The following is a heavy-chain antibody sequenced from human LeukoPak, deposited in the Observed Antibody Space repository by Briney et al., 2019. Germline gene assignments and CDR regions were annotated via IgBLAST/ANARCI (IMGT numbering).Heavy chain of an antibody. V-gene: IGHV3-11*05. CDR3: ARDLAVAATIDY. J-gene: IGHJ4*02. Sequence: PGESLRLSCAASGFTFSDYYTSWIRQAPGKGLEWVSYISSSSSYTNYADSVKGRFTISRDNAKNSLYLQMNSLRAEDTAVYYCARDLAVAATIDYWGQGTLVTVSS. CDR1: GFTFSDYY. D-gene: IGHD2-15*01. CDR2: ISSSSSYT.